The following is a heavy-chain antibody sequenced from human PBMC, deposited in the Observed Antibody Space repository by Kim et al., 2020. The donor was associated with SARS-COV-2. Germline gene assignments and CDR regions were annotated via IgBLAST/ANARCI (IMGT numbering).Heavy chain of an antibody. V-gene: IGHV5-51*01. J-gene: IGHJ6*02. CDR2: IHPGDSDS. CDR1: GYSFTTYW. D-gene: IGHD3-3*01. Sequence: GESLKISCKGSGYSFTTYWIGWVRLMPGKGLEWMGIIHPGDSDSRYSPSFQGQVTFSVDKSVRTAYLQWGSLEASDTATYYCARQTLGWFTTSPGTAYYFGMDVWGQGTTVTVSS. CDR3: ARQTLGWFTTSPGTAYYFGMDV.